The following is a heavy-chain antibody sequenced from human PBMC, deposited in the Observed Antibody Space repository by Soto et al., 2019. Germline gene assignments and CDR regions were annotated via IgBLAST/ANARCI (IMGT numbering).Heavy chain of an antibody. CDR2: ISVSSTYA. CDR1: GFTFSDYY. J-gene: IGHJ4*02. V-gene: IGHV3-11*05. CDR3: ARGVPYDSSEKPANFAY. Sequence: QVQLLESGGGLVKPGGSLRLSCAASGFTFSDYYMSWIRQAPGKGLECVAYISVSSTYANYVDSVEGRFTISRDNAKNSLFLQMNSLRAEATAVYYCARGVPYDSSEKPANFAYWGQGALVTVSS. D-gene: IGHD3-3*01.